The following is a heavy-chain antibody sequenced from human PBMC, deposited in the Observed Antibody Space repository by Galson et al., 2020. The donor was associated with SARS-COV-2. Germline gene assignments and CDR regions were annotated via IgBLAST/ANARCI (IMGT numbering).Heavy chain of an antibody. D-gene: IGHD2-2*01. CDR2: ISTNGETP. J-gene: IGHJ5*02. V-gene: IGHV3-64D*06. CDR3: LSYSSTRQNH. Sequence: GPPLKLPGSPPAFIFSHYAIHSVRHAPAKGFEYVSAISTNGETPLYADSVNGRSTMSRDNSKNMFYLQMTALRLEDTAFYFCLSYSSTRQNHWGQGTLVTVSS. CDR1: AFIFSHYA.